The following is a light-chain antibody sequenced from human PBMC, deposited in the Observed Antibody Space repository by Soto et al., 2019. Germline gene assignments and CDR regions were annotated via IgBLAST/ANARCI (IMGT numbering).Light chain of an antibody. J-gene: IGLJ2*01. CDR1: TSDVGNYNY. V-gene: IGLV2-11*01. CDR3: CSSASSYTSVV. CDR2: DVT. Sequence: QSALTQPRSVSGSPGQSVTISCGGTTSDVGNYNYVSWYQQHPGKAPKLIIYDVTKRPSGVPDRFSGSKSGNTASLIISGLQTEDEAHYYCCSSASSYTSVVFGGGTKLTVL.